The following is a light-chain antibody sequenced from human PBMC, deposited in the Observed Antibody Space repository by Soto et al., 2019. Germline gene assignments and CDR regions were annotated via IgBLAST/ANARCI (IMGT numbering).Light chain of an antibody. Sequence: QSVLTQPPSVSAAPGQTVTISCSGTTSNIGKNFVSWYQQLAGTAPKLPIYDNNKRPSGIPDRFSGSKSGTSATLGITGLQTGDEGDYCCGTWDRSLSAVVFGGGTKVTVL. CDR3: GTWDRSLSAVV. V-gene: IGLV1-51*01. CDR1: TSNIGKNF. J-gene: IGLJ3*02. CDR2: DNN.